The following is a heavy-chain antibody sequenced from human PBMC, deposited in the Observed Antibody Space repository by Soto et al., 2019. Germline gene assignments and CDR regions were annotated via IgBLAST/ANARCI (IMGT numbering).Heavy chain of an antibody. D-gene: IGHD2-15*01. CDR3: ARDSGYCSGGSCYKSRYFDY. J-gene: IGHJ4*02. CDR2: IYYSGST. CDR1: GGSISSYY. V-gene: IGHV4-59*01. Sequence: SETLSLTCTVSGGSISSYYWSWIRQPPGKGLEWIGDIYYSGSTNYNPTLKSRVTISVDTSKNQFSLKLSSVTAADTAVYYCARDSGYCSGGSCYKSRYFDYWGQGTLVTVSS.